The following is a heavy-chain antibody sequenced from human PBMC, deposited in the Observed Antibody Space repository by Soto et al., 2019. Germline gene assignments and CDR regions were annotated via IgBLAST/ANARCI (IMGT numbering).Heavy chain of an antibody. D-gene: IGHD5-12*01. CDR2: INHSGST. CDR1: CGSFSGYY. J-gene: IGHJ4*02. V-gene: IGHV4-34*01. CDR3: ARHLYGYSGYDDY. Sequence: SETLSLTCAVYCGSFSGYYWSWIRQPPGKGLEWIGSINHSGSTYYNPSLKSRVTISVDTSKNQFSLKLSSVTAADTAVYYCARHLYGYSGYDDYWGQGTLVTVSS.